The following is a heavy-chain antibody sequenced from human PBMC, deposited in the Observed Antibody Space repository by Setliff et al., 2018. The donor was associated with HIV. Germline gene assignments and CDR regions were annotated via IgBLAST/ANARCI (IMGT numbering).Heavy chain of an antibody. Sequence: GASVKVSCKASGFILTSNYMHWVRQAPGQGLEWMGLINPGTGSTKYAQNFQGRLTITADRFTSTVYMELSSLHSDDTAVYYCATDFVSGFLEWLTFDYWGQGTLVTVSS. J-gene: IGHJ4*02. D-gene: IGHD3-3*01. CDR2: INPGTGST. CDR3: ATDFVSGFLEWLTFDY. V-gene: IGHV1-46*01. CDR1: GFILTSNY.